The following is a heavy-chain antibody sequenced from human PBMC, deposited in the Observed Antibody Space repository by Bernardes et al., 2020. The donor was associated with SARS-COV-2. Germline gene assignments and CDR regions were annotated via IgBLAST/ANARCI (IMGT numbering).Heavy chain of an antibody. Sequence: GGSLRLSCAASGFTFSSYCMHWVRQAPGKGLVWVSRINIDGSSTTYADSVKGRFTISRDNAKNTLYLQMNSLRAEDTAVFYCARVGYNQGYGIDYWGQGTLVTVSS. J-gene: IGHJ4*02. D-gene: IGHD5-12*01. CDR2: INIDGSST. V-gene: IGHV3-74*01. CDR1: GFTFSSYC. CDR3: ARVGYNQGYGIDY.